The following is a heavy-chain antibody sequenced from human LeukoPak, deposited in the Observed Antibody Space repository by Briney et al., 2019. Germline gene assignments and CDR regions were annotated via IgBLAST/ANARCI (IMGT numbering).Heavy chain of an antibody. D-gene: IGHD1/OR15-1a*01. J-gene: IGHJ4*02. CDR1: GFTFSSYS. V-gene: IGHV3-48*01. Sequence: GGSLRLSCAASGFTFSSYSMNWVRQAPGKGLEWVSYISSSSSTIYYADSVKGRFTISRDNAKNSLYLQMNSLRAEDTAVYYCAIQSLNNAGNYFDYWGQGTLVTVSS. CDR2: ISSSSSTI. CDR3: AIQSLNNAGNYFDY.